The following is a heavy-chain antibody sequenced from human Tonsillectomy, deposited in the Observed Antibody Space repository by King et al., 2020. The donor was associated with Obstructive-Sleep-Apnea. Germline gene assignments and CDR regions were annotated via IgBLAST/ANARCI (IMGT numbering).Heavy chain of an antibody. D-gene: IGHD3-3*01. J-gene: IGHJ4*02. Sequence: VQLQESGPGLVTPSGTLSLTGAVSGGSSNSDSWWSWVRQPPGKGLEWLGEIYHTGSTTYNPYLKGRLTLSMDKAENRFSLKLTSVTAADTAVYYCARTGWSRFDYWGQGTLVTVSS. CDR1: GGSSNSDSW. CDR3: ARTGWSRFDY. CDR2: IYHTGST. V-gene: IGHV4-4*02.